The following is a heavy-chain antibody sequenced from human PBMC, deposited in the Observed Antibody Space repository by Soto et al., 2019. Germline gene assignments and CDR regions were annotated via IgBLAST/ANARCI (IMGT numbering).Heavy chain of an antibody. J-gene: IGHJ5*02. Sequence: ASVKVSCKASGGTFSSYAISWVRQAPGQGLEWMGGIIPIFGTANYAQKFQGRVTITADESTSTAYMELSSLRSEDTAVYYCVRVLFGGNNWFDPWGQGTLVTVPS. CDR3: VRVLFGGNNWFDP. V-gene: IGHV1-69*13. CDR1: GGTFSSYA. D-gene: IGHD3-16*01. CDR2: IIPIFGTA.